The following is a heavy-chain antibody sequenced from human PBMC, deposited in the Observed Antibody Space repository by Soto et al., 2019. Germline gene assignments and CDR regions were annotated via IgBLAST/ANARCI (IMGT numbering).Heavy chain of an antibody. J-gene: IGHJ4*02. Sequence: GESLKISCEASGYKFRSYWIGWVRQMPGKGSEWMGFIYPGDSDARYSPTFQGQVTISADKSINTVYLQWSSLKASDTAMYYCARQPDYNILTGYLYYFDYWGQGTLVTVSS. CDR1: GYKFRSYW. CDR3: ARQPDYNILTGYLYYFDY. CDR2: IYPGDSDA. V-gene: IGHV5-51*01. D-gene: IGHD3-9*01.